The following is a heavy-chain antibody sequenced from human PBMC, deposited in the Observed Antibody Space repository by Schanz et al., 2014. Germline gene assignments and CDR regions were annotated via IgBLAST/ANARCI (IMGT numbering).Heavy chain of an antibody. CDR1: GFTFSDYS. V-gene: IGHV3-48*01. CDR2: IRSSSTPI. J-gene: IGHJ4*02. D-gene: IGHD6-13*01. CDR3: VSQTGSPNY. Sequence: EVQLVESGGGWVQPGGSLRLSCAASGFTFSDYSMNWVRQAPGKGPEWVSYIRSSSTPIYYADSVKGRFTISRDNAKNSLYLEMNSLRVEDTAGYFCVSQTGSPNYWGQGTLXTVSS.